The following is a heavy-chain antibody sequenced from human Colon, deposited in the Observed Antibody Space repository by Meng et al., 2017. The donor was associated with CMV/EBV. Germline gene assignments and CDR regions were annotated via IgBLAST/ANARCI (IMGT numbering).Heavy chain of an antibody. D-gene: IGHD6-13*01. CDR1: GFTFNNFA. CDR2: ITGSADNT. V-gene: IGHV3-23*04. CDR3: AKARSTTISAAFNY. Sequence: EVQLVESGGDLVQPGGSLRLSCPVSGFTFNNFAMNWVRQAPGKGLEWVSGITGSADNTYYADSVKGRFTISRDDSNRTLYLQMNSLKAEDTAVYSCAKARSTTISAAFNYWGQGTLVTVSS. J-gene: IGHJ4*02.